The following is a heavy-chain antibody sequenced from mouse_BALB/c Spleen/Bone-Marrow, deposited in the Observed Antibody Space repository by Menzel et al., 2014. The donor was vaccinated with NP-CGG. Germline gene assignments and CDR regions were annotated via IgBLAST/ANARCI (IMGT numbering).Heavy chain of an antibody. CDR1: GYSFTSYW. Sequence: QVQLQQSGAELVRPGASVKLSCKASGYSFTSYWMNWVKQRPGQGLEWIGMIHLSDSESRLNPKFKDKATLTVDKSSSTAYMQLSSPTSEDSAVYYCTRYDLTTRAFAYWGQGTLVTVSA. CDR2: IHLSDSES. V-gene: IGHV1-61*01. J-gene: IGHJ3*01. CDR3: TRYDLTTRAFAY. D-gene: IGHD3-3*01.